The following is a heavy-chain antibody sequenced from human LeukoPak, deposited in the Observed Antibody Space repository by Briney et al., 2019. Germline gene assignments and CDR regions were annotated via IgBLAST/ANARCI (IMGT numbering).Heavy chain of an antibody. J-gene: IGHJ4*02. D-gene: IGHD5-12*01. V-gene: IGHV1-8*03. CDR2: MNPNSGST. CDR3: ARGRSTGYPYYFEY. CDR1: GYTFTSYD. Sequence: ASVKVSCRASGYTFTSYDINWVRQATGQGLEWVGWMNPNSGSTGYAQKFQGRVTITRNTSISTAYMELSGLRSEDTAVYYCARGRSTGYPYYFEYWGQGTLVTVSS.